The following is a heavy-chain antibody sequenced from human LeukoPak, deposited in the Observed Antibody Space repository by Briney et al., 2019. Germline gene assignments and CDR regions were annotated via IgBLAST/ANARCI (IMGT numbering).Heavy chain of an antibody. CDR2: INHSGST. Sequence: KPSETLSLTCAVYGGSFSGYYWSWIRQPPGKGLEWIGEINHSGSTNYNPSLKSRVTISVDTSKNQFSLKLSSVTAADTAVYYRARLWSGSSWSDYWGQGTLVTVSS. J-gene: IGHJ4*02. CDR1: GGSFSGYY. D-gene: IGHD6-13*01. CDR3: ARLWSGSSWSDY. V-gene: IGHV4-34*01.